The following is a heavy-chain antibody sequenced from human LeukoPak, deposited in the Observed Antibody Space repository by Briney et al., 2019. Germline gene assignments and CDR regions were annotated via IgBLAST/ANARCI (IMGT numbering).Heavy chain of an antibody. CDR3: ARGLRYCSGGSCYSDGLMD. Sequence: GGSLRLSCAASGFTFSSYAMHWVRQAPGKGLEYVSAISSNGGSTYYANSVKGRFTISRDNSKNTLYLQMGSLRAEDMAVYYCARGLRYCSGGSCYSDGLMDWGQGTLVTVSP. V-gene: IGHV3-64*01. CDR1: GFTFSSYA. J-gene: IGHJ4*02. D-gene: IGHD2-15*01. CDR2: ISSNGGST.